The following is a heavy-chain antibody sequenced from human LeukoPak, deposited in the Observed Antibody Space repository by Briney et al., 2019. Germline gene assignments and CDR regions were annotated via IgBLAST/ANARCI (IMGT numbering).Heavy chain of an antibody. Sequence: SETLSLTCTVSGGSISSYYWSWIRQPAGKGLEWIGRIYTSGSTNYNPSLKSRVTMSVDTSKNQFSLKLSSVTAADTAVYYCARDLRGYSGYEYYYYYYMDVWGQGTLVTVSS. CDR1: GGSISSYY. CDR2: IYTSGST. D-gene: IGHD5-12*01. J-gene: IGHJ6*03. CDR3: ARDLRGYSGYEYYYYYYMDV. V-gene: IGHV4-4*07.